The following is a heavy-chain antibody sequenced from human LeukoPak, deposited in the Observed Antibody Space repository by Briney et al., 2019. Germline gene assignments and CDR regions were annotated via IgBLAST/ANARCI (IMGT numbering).Heavy chain of an antibody. CDR1: GYTFTNYD. V-gene: IGHV1-8*01. D-gene: IGHD3-3*01. CDR3: ARGGYDFPLQVDV. Sequence: ASVKVSRKASGYTFTNYDINWVRQATGQGLEWMGWMNPNSGNTGYAQKFQGRVTMTRDTSITTAYMELTSLRSEDTAVYYCARGGYDFPLQVDVWGKGTTVTVSS. CDR2: MNPNSGNT. J-gene: IGHJ6*04.